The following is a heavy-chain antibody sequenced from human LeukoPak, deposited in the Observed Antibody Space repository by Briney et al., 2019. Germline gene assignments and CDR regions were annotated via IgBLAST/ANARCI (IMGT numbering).Heavy chain of an antibody. D-gene: IGHD3-10*01. CDR3: AKDPLLWFGEITYYFDY. CDR1: GFTFSSYA. V-gene: IGHV3-23*01. J-gene: IGHJ4*02. CDR2: ISGSGGST. Sequence: GGSLRLSCAASGFTFSSYAMSWVRQAPGKGLEWVSAISGSGGSTYYADSVKGRFTISRDNSKNTLYLQMNSLRAEDTAVYYCAKDPLLWFGEITYYFDYWGQGTLVTVSS.